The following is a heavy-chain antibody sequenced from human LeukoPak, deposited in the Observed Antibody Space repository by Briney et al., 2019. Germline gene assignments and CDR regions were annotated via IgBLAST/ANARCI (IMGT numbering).Heavy chain of an antibody. CDR3: ALGLVTDY. D-gene: IGHD3-9*01. V-gene: IGHV3-66*01. CDR1: GFTFSSYA. CDR2: IYSGGST. Sequence: GGSLRLSCAASGFTFSSYAMSWVRQAPGKGLEWVSVIYSGGSTYYADSVKGRFTISRDNSKNTLYLQMNSLRVEDTAVYYCALGLVTDYWGQGTLVTVSS. J-gene: IGHJ4*02.